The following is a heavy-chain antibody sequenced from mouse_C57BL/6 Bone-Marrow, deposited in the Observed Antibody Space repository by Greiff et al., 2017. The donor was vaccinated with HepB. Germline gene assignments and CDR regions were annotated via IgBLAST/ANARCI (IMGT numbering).Heavy chain of an antibody. D-gene: IGHD4-1*02. J-gene: IGHJ4*01. CDR2: ISSGGSYT. V-gene: IGHV5-6*01. CDR1: GFTFSSYG. CDR3: ASPTGTGAMDY. Sequence: EVQLMESGGDLVKPGGSLKLSCAASGFTFSSYGMSWVRQTPDKRLEWVATISSGGSYTYYPDSVKGRFTISRDNAKNTLYLQMSSLKSEDTAMYYCASPTGTGAMDYWGQGTSVTVSS.